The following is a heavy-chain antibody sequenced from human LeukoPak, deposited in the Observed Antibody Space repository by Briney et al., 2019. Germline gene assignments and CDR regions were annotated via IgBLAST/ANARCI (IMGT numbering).Heavy chain of an antibody. CDR2: ISSSSSTI. J-gene: IGHJ4*02. CDR3: AVGATLGY. CDR1: GFTFSSYA. D-gene: IGHD1-26*01. V-gene: IGHV3-48*01. Sequence: GGSLRLSCAASGFTFSSYAMHWVRQAPGKGLEWVSYISSSSSTIYYADSVKGRFTISRDNAKNSLYLQMNSLRAEDTAVYYCAVGATLGYWGQGTLVTVSS.